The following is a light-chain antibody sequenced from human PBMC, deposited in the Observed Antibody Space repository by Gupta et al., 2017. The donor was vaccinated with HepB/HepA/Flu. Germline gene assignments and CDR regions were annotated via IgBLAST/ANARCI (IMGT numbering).Light chain of an antibody. Sequence: DIVMTQSPLSLPVTPGEPASISCRSSQSRLHSNGYNYLDWYLQKPGQAPQLLIYLGSNRASGVPDRFSGSGSGKDXTLKISXGEEEDVGVYYCRQARQNPQCIFGXGTKVEIK. CDR1: QSRLHSNGYNY. V-gene: IGKV2-28*01. J-gene: IGKJ2*02. CDR3: RQARQNPQCI. CDR2: LGS.